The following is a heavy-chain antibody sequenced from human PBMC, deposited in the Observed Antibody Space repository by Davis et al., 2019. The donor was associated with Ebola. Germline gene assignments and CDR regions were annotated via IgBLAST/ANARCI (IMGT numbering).Heavy chain of an antibody. D-gene: IGHD2/OR15-2a*01. CDR3: ARSEFGAFDP. J-gene: IGHJ5*02. V-gene: IGHV4-30-2*01. CDR2: IYKSEKT. Sequence: LRLSCAVSGASLSGGSYSWSWVRQPPGKALEWIGIIYKSEKTFYNPSLKSRVTMSIDKSKNQFSLRLSSLTAADTAIYYCARSEFGAFDPWGPGTLVTVST. CDR1: GASLSGGSYS.